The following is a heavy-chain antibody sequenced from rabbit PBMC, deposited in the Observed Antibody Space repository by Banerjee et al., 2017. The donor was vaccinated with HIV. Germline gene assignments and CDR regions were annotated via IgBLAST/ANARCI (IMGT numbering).Heavy chain of an antibody. Sequence: QEQLEESGGDLVKPEGSLTLTCTASGFTLSRYYICWVRQAPGKGLEWIACIGTGSGTTYYATWAKGRFTISKTSSTTVTLQMTSLTAADTATYFCTRGTWDAGDGLDLWGPGTLVTVS. CDR2: IGTGSGTT. D-gene: IGHD4-2*01. J-gene: IGHJ6*01. CDR1: GFTLSRYY. V-gene: IGHV1S45*01. CDR3: TRGTWDAGDGLDL.